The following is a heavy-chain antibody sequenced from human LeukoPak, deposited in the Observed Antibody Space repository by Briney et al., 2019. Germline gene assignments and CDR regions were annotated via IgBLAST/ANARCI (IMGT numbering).Heavy chain of an antibody. J-gene: IGHJ6*02. CDR2: IYYSGST. Sequence: PSETLSPTYTVSGGSISSYYWSWIRQPPGKGLEWIGYIYYSGSTNYNPSLKSRVTISVDTSKNQFSLKLSSVTAADTAVYYCARGVFGVVRYYYYGMDVWGQGTTVTVSS. D-gene: IGHD3-3*01. CDR3: ARGVFGVVRYYYYGMDV. CDR1: GGSISSYY. V-gene: IGHV4-59*01.